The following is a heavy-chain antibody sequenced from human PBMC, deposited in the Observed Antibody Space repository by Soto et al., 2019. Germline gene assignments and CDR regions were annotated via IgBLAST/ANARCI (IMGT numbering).Heavy chain of an antibody. CDR2: SRDKAQGYST. CDR1: GFTLSDHY. Sequence: GGSLRLSCAGSGFTLSDHYIDWVRQAPGKGLEWVGRSRDKAQGYSTAYAASVKGRFTTSRDESKNSVYLQMNSLKTEDTAVYYCVTDPGGPPLNRFDSWGHGTMVTVSS. V-gene: IGHV3-72*01. J-gene: IGHJ5*01. CDR3: VTDPGGPPLNRFDS. D-gene: IGHD3-16*01.